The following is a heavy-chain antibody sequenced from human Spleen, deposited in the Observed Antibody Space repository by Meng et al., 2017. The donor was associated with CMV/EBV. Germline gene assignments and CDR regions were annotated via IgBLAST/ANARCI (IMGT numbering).Heavy chain of an antibody. D-gene: IGHD1-26*01. CDR1: GYTFTSYY. V-gene: IGHV1-46*01. CDR3: ARGALRNERVMYNGSFIDY. Sequence: ASVKVSCKASGYTFTSYYMHWVRQAPGQGLEWMGIINPSGGSTTYAQKFQGRVTMTRDTSTTTVYMELSSLRSDDTAVYYCARGALRNERVMYNGSFIDYWDQGTLVTVSS. CDR2: INPSGGST. J-gene: IGHJ4*02.